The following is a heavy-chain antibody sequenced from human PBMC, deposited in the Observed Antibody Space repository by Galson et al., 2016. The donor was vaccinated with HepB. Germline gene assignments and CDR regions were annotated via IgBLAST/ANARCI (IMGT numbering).Heavy chain of an antibody. CDR3: ARDLSDGGGIYYQAFDS. Sequence: SETLSLTCAVSDGSIANNLWHWVRQTPGKGLEWIGEVSHIGSTNLNPSLKSRLTMSVDTSNNQFSLKLTSVTAADTAVYYCARDLSDGGGIYYQAFDSWGQGTLVTVSS. CDR2: VSHIGST. CDR1: DGSIANNL. D-gene: IGHD4-23*01. V-gene: IGHV4-34*01. J-gene: IGHJ4*02.